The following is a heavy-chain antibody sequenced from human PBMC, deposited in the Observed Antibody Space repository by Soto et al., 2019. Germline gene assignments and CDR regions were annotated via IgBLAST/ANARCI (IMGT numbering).Heavy chain of an antibody. Sequence: QEQLVESGGGVVQPGSSLRLSCAASGFAFRSYGMNWVRQAPGKGLEWVALISYDGEKEYYADSVKGRFTVSRDNSENTLFLRISGLTADDSGVYFCAKAGFSVSGEGFGPWGQVTRVTVSS. V-gene: IGHV3-30*18. D-gene: IGHD3-3*01. CDR1: GFAFRSYG. CDR2: ISYDGEKE. J-gene: IGHJ5*02. CDR3: AKAGFSVSGEGFGP.